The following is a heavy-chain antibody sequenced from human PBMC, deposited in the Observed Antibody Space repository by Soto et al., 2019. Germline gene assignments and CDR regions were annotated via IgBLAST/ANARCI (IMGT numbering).Heavy chain of an antibody. CDR3: ANTNLGYCSGGSCLSHLWLGDYYYYGMDV. Sequence: EVPLVESGGGLVKPGGSLRLSCAASGFTFSSYSMNWVRQAPGKELEWVSSISSSSSYIYYADSVKGRFTISRDNAKNSLYLRRDSRRAEDTAVYYCANTNLGYCSGGSCLSHLWLGDYYYYGMDVWGQGTTVTVSS. J-gene: IGHJ6*02. CDR1: GFTFSSYS. D-gene: IGHD2-15*01. CDR2: ISSSSSYI. V-gene: IGHV3-21*01.